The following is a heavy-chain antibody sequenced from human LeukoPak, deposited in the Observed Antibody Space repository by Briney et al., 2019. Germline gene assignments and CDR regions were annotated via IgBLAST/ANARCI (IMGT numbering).Heavy chain of an antibody. D-gene: IGHD5-24*01. CDR3: ARDGEMATIENYFEY. V-gene: IGHV4-39*07. Sequence: SETLSLTCTVSGCSISSSSYYWGWIRQPPGKGLEWIGSIYYSGSTHYNPSLKSRVTISLDTSKNQFSLKLSSVTAADTAVYYCARDGEMATIENYFEYWGQGTLVTVSS. J-gene: IGHJ4*02. CDR1: GCSISSSSYY. CDR2: IYYSGST.